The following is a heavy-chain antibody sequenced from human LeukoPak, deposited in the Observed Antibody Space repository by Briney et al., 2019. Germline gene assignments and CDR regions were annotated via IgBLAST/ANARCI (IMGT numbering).Heavy chain of an antibody. J-gene: IGHJ4*02. CDR3: ARDLGYYRADY. D-gene: IGHD1-26*01. CDR1: GFTFSSYW. CDR2: IKGDGSDN. Sequence: GWSLRLSCAASGFTFSSYWMSWVRQAPGKGLEWVANIKGDGSDNRYVDSVRGRFTIPRDNAKNSLYLQMNSLRAEDTAVYYCARDLGYYRADYWGQGTLVTVSS. V-gene: IGHV3-7*04.